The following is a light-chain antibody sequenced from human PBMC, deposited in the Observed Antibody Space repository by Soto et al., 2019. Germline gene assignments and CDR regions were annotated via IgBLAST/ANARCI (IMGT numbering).Light chain of an antibody. CDR1: SSDVGGHNS. CDR3: SSFTTNRFYV. Sequence: QSALTQPASVSGSPGQSITISCTGTSSDVGGHNSVAWYQHNPGKAPRLLIHGVRNRPPGISSRFSASKSGLTASLTISGLRADDEADYYCSSFTTNRFYVFGPGTKLTVL. J-gene: IGLJ1*01. V-gene: IGLV2-14*01. CDR2: GVR.